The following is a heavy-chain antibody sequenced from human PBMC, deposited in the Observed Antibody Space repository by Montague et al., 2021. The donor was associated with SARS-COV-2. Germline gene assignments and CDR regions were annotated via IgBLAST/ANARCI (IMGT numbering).Heavy chain of an antibody. CDR1: GGSISTTNYY. CDR2: IYNSDNT. CDR3: ARAWRYGDYSGVHFAP. J-gene: IGHJ5*02. V-gene: IGHV4-39*07. Sequence: SETLSLTCTVPGGSISTTNYYWAWICQPLGKGLEWVGSIYNSDNTYYNPSLESRLTMSVDTSKNQFSLKLRSVTAADAAVYHCARAWRYGDYSGVHFAPWGQGTLVTVSS. D-gene: IGHD4-17*01.